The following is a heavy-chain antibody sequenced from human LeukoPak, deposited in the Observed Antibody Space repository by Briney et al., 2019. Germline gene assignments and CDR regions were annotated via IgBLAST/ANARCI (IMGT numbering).Heavy chain of an antibody. CDR3: ARGHYGLDV. CDR1: GFTFSDHY. V-gene: IGHV3-11*03. J-gene: IGHJ6*02. Sequence: VGSLRLSCAASGFTFSDHYMSWIRQVPGKGLEWVSYISTSGTYTNYADSVKGRFTISRDNAKNSLYLQMNILRAEDTAVYYCARGHYGLDVWGQGTTVTVSS. CDR2: ISTSGTYT.